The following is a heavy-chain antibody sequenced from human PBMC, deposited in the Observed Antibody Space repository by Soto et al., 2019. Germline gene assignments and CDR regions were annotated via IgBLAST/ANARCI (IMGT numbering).Heavy chain of an antibody. CDR1: GGSFSGYY. CDR3: ARGRTGLN. D-gene: IGHD3-16*01. J-gene: IGHJ4*02. V-gene: IGHV4-34*01. Sequence: VQLQQWGAGLLKPSETLSLTCAIYGGSFSGYYWSWIRQPPGKGLEWIGEINHSGSTNYNPSLKSRVTISVDTSKNQFSLKLSSVTAADTAVYYCARGRTGLNWGQGTLVTVSS. CDR2: INHSGST.